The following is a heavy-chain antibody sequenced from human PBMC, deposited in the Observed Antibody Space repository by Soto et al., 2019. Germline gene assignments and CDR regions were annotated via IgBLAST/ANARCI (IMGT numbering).Heavy chain of an antibody. D-gene: IGHD3-10*01. Sequence: QVQLVESGGGVVQPGRSLRLSCAASGFPFTSYGMHWLREGPDKGLEWVAIISYEGSDKYYPASVKGRFTISRDNSKNTLYLQINSLTPEDRALYYCVGGQYFFDYRGQGTLVIVSS. CDR3: VGGQYFFDY. J-gene: IGHJ4*02. V-gene: IGHV3-30*03. CDR1: GFPFTSYG. CDR2: ISYEGSDK.